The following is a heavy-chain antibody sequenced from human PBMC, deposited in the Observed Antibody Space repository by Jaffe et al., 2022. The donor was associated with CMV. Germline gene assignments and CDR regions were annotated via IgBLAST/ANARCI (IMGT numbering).Heavy chain of an antibody. J-gene: IGHJ6*03. V-gene: IGHV4-34*01. CDR2: INHSGST. Sequence: QVQLQQWGAGLLKPSETLSLTCAVYGGSFSGYYWSWIRQPPGKGLEWIGEINHSGSTNYNPSLKSRVTISVDTSKNQFSLKLSSVTAADTAVYYCARGRGVVRGVPRNNYYYYMDVWGKGTTVTVSS. CDR3: ARGRGVVRGVPRNNYYYYMDV. CDR1: GGSFSGYY. D-gene: IGHD3-10*01.